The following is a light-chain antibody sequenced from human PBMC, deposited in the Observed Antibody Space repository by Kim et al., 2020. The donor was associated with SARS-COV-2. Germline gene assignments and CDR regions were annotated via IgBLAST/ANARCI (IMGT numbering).Light chain of an antibody. CDR2: RNN. V-gene: IGLV1-47*01. J-gene: IGLJ3*02. CDR1: SSNIGSNY. Sequence: QSVLTQPPSASGTLGQRVTISCSGSSSNIGSNYVYWYQQLPGTAPKLLIYRNNQRPSGVPDRFSGSKSGTSASLAITGLRSEDEADYYCAAWDDSLSGLVFGGGTQLTVL. CDR3: AAWDDSLSGLV.